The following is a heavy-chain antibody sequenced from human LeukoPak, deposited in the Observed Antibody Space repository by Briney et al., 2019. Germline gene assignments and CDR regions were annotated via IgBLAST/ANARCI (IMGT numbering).Heavy chain of an antibody. D-gene: IGHD1-20*01. V-gene: IGHV4-59*01. CDR2: IYYSGST. CDR3: ARGCGRYNWNCFDY. J-gene: IGHJ4*02. CDR1: GFTFSDYY. Sequence: GSLRLSCAASGFTFSDYYMSWIRQAPGKGLEWIGYIYYSGSTNYNPSLKSRVTISVDTSKNQFSLKLSSVTAADTAVYYCARGCGRYNWNCFDYWGQGTLVTVSS.